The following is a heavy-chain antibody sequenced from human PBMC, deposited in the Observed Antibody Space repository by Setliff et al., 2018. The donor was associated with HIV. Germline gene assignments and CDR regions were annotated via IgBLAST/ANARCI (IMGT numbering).Heavy chain of an antibody. J-gene: IGHJ1*01. V-gene: IGHV4-34*01. CDR2: INHSGGT. CDR1: GGSFSAYY. D-gene: IGHD5-18*01. CDR3: AGGGYSYGFGRHRAYFQY. Sequence: SETLSLTCAVYGGSFSAYYWSWIRQTPGKGLEWIGEINHSGGTNYNPSPKSRVTMSVDTSKNQFSLKLSSVTAADTAVFYCAGGGYSYGFGRHRAYFQYWGQGTQVTVSS.